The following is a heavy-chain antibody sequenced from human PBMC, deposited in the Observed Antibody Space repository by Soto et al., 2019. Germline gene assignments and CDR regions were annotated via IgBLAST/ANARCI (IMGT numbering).Heavy chain of an antibody. CDR2: INHSGST. Sequence: SDTLSLTCAVYCSAFVGYYWCWIRQPPGKGLEWIGEINHSGSTNYNPSLKSRVTISVDTSKNQFSLKLSSVTAADTAVYYCARVGFNWNDDYYGMDVWGQGTTVT. V-gene: IGHV4-34*01. CDR3: ARVGFNWNDDYYGMDV. D-gene: IGHD1-20*01. J-gene: IGHJ6*02. CDR1: CSAFVGYY.